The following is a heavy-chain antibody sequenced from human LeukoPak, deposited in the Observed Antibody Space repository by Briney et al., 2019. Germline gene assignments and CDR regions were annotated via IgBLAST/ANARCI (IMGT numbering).Heavy chain of an antibody. J-gene: IGHJ4*02. CDR1: GGSISRYY. V-gene: IGHV4-59*01. D-gene: IGHD3-16*01. Sequence: PSETLSLTCSVSGGSISRYYWSWIRQPPGKGLEWIGYISNSGSTSYNPSLKSRVTISVDASKNQVSLKLTSVTAADTAVYYCARPWGTSPSDWGQGTLLTVSS. CDR2: ISNSGST. CDR3: ARPWGTSPSD.